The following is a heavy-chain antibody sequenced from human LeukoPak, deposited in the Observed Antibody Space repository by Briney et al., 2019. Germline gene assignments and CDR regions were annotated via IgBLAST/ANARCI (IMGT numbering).Heavy chain of an antibody. D-gene: IGHD3-22*01. J-gene: IGHJ4*02. CDR1: GFTFSSYA. CDR3: ARDNGYYGLFDY. CDR2: ISGSGGST. V-gene: IGHV3-23*01. Sequence: GGSLRLSCAASGFTFSSYAMSWVRQAPGKGLEWVSAISGSGGSTYYADSVKGRFTISRDNSKNTLYLQMNSLRAEDTAIYYCARDNGYYGLFDYWGQGTLVTVSS.